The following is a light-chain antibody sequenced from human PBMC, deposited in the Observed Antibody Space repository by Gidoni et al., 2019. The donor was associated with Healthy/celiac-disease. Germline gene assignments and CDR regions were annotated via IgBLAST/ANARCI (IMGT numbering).Light chain of an antibody. J-gene: IGKJ1*01. CDR2: LGS. Sequence: DIVMTQSPLSLPVTPGEPASISCRSSQSLLHSNGYNYLDWYLQKPGQSPQLLIYLGSNRASGVPDRFSGSGSGTDCTLKISRVEAEDVGVYYCMQALQTPWTFAQXAKVEIK. V-gene: IGKV2-28*01. CDR3: MQALQTPWT. CDR1: QSLLHSNGYNY.